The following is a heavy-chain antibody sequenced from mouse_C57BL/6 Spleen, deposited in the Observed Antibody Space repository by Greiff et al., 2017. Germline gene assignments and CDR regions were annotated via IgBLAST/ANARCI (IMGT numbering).Heavy chain of an antibody. Sequence: EVQLQQSGPELVKPGASVKISCKASGYTFTDYYMHWVKQSHGKSLEWIGDINPNNSGTSYNQKFKGKATLTVDKSSSTAYMELRSLTSEDSAVYYCARWFPLWLRGPDYWGQGTTLTVSS. CDR2: INPNNSGT. CDR3: ARWFPLWLRGPDY. D-gene: IGHD2-2*01. J-gene: IGHJ2*01. CDR1: GYTFTDYY. V-gene: IGHV1-26*01.